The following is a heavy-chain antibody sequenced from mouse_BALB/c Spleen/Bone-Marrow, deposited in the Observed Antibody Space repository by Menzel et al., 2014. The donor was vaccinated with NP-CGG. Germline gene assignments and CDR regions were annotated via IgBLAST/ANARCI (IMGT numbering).Heavy chain of an antibody. CDR1: GFSLISYG. Sequence: QVQLKESGPGLVAPSQSLSITCTVSGFSLISYGVHWVRQPPGKGLEWLGVIWAGGSTNYNSALMSRLSISKDNSKSQVSLKMNSLQTDDTAMYYCARSSSPYYYAMDYWGQGTSVTVSS. CDR3: ARSSSPYYYAMDY. J-gene: IGHJ4*01. CDR2: IWAGGST. V-gene: IGHV2-9*02. D-gene: IGHD1-1*01.